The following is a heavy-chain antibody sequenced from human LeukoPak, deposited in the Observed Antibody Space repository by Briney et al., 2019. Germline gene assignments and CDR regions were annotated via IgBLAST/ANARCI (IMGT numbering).Heavy chain of an antibody. V-gene: IGHV3-23*01. CDR1: GFTFSDYY. D-gene: IGHD6-13*01. J-gene: IGHJ4*02. CDR2: ISGSGGST. Sequence: GGSLRLSCAASGFTFSDYYMSWIRQAPGKGLEWVSAISGSGGSTYYADSVKGRFTISRDNSKNTLYLQMNSLRAEDTAVYYCAKDPGIAAAGQVDYWGQGTLVTVSS. CDR3: AKDPGIAAAGQVDY.